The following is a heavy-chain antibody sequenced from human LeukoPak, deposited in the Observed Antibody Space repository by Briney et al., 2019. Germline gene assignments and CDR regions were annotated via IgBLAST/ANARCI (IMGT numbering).Heavy chain of an antibody. CDR1: GYTFTGYY. CDR2: ISAYNGNT. Sequence: GASVKVSCKASGYTFTGYYMHWVRQAPGQGLEWMGWISAYNGNTNYAQKLQGRVTMTTDTSTSTAYMELRSLRSDDTAVYYCAREAIVVVPAAMSRYYGMDVWGQGTTVTVSS. V-gene: IGHV1-18*04. D-gene: IGHD2-2*01. J-gene: IGHJ6*02. CDR3: AREAIVVVPAAMSRYYGMDV.